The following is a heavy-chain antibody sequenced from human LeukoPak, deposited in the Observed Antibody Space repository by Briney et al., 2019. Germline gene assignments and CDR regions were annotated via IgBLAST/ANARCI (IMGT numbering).Heavy chain of an antibody. CDR2: IYDSGST. CDR3: ARRQTLTTVTTNLYYFDY. Sequence: SETLSLTCAVSGYSISSGYYWGWIRQPPGKGLECIGSIYDSGSTYYNPSLKSRVTISVDTSKNQFSLKLSSVTAADTAVYYCARRQTLTTVTTNLYYFDYWGQGTLVTVSS. CDR1: GYSISSGYY. J-gene: IGHJ4*02. D-gene: IGHD4-11*01. V-gene: IGHV4-38-2*01.